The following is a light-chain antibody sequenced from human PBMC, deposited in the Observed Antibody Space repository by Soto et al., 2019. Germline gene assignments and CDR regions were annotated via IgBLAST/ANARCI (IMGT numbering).Light chain of an antibody. CDR2: KAS. J-gene: IGKJ2*01. Sequence: DIQMTQSPSTLSASVGDRVTITCRASQSISSWLAWYQQKPGKAPNLLIYKASSLESGVPSRFSGSGSGTEFTLTISSLLPDDLATSYCQHYSSYSGYTFGQGTKLEI. V-gene: IGKV1-5*03. CDR1: QSISSW. CDR3: QHYSSYSGYT.